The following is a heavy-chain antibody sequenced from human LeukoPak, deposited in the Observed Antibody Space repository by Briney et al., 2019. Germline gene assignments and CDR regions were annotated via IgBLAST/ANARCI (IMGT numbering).Heavy chain of an antibody. J-gene: IGHJ4*02. Sequence: GGSLRLSCAASGFTFSSHGMCWVRQAPGKGLEWVANIKQDGSEKYYVDSVKGRFTISRDNAKNSLYLQMNSLRAEDTAVYYCARGGSSWYLPPYYFDYWGQGTLVTVSS. CDR2: IKQDGSEK. CDR1: GFTFSSHG. D-gene: IGHD6-13*01. V-gene: IGHV3-7*01. CDR3: ARGGSSWYLPPYYFDY.